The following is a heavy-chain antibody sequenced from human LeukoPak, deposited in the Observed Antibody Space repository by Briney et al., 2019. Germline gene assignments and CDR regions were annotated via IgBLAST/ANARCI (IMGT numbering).Heavy chain of an antibody. J-gene: IGHJ4*02. Sequence: SETLSLTCTVSGGSISSYYWSWIRQPPGKGLEWIGYIYYSGSTNYNPSLKSRVTISVDTSKNQFSLKLSSVTAADTAVYYCASQGPTVVTSFDYWGQGTLVTVSS. D-gene: IGHD4-23*01. CDR3: ASQGPTVVTSFDY. V-gene: IGHV4-59*08. CDR2: IYYSGST. CDR1: GGSISSYY.